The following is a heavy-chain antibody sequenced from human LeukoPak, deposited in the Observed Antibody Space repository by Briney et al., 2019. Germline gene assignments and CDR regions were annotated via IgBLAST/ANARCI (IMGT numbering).Heavy chain of an antibody. Sequence: SDTLSLTCTVSGGSISSSSYYWAWIRQPPGKGLEWIGSINYSGSTYYSPSLKSRVNISVETSKNQFSLKLSSVTAADTAVYYCARRPQSYIDVWGKGTTVTVSS. V-gene: IGHV4-39*01. J-gene: IGHJ6*03. CDR1: GGSISSSSYY. CDR3: ARRPQSYIDV. CDR2: INYSGST.